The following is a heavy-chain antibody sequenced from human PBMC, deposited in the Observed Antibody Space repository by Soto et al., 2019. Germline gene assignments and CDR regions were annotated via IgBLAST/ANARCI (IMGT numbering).Heavy chain of an antibody. Sequence: LRLSCAASGFTFSSYSMNWVRQAPGKGLEWVSSISSSSSYIYYADSVKGRFTISRDNAKNSLYLQMNSLRAEDTAVYYCARDPRQDFWRPGWFDPWGQGTLVTVSS. D-gene: IGHD3-3*01. V-gene: IGHV3-21*01. CDR1: GFTFSSYS. J-gene: IGHJ5*02. CDR2: ISSSSSYI. CDR3: ARDPRQDFWRPGWFDP.